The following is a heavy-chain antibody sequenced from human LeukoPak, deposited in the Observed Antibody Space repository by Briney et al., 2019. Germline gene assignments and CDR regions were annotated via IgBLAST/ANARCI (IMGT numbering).Heavy chain of an antibody. J-gene: IGHJ4*02. CDR2: ISSSSSYI. CDR3: ARGRSGSYGPFDY. CDR1: GFTFSSYS. Sequence: PGGSLRLSCAASGFTFSSYSMNWVRQAPGKGLEWVSSISSSSSYIYYADSVKGRFTISRDNAKNSLYLQMNSLRVEDTAVYYCARGRSGSYGPFDYWGQGTLVTVSS. V-gene: IGHV3-21*01. D-gene: IGHD1-26*01.